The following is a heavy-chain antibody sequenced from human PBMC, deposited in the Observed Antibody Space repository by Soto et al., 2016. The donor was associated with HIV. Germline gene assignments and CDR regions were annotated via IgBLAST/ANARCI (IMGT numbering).Heavy chain of an antibody. V-gene: IGHV3-23*04. D-gene: IGHD3-3*01. Sequence: EVQLVDSGGTLVQPGGSLRLSCVTSEFTFSNYAMNWVRQAPGKGLEWVAGISGSGSNAYYADSVKGRFTISRDNSRNTLYLQMNGLRAEDTALYYCARRPNYDFLQRAKHYFDSWGQGTPVTVSS. CDR2: ISGSGSNA. CDR3: ARRPNYDFLQRAKHYFDS. CDR1: EFTFSNYA. J-gene: IGHJ4*02.